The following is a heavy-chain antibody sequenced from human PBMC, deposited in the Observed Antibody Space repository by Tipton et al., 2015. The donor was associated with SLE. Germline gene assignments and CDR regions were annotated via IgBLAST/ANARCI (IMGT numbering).Heavy chain of an antibody. CDR2: IHYSRDT. D-gene: IGHD2-15*01. V-gene: IGHV4-61*01. Sequence: LRLSCTVSGGSISSSSHYWNWIRQSPGKGLEWIGYIHYSRDTNYNPSLKSRVTISVDTSKNQLSLKLTSVTAADTAVYYCARGSVVADDYWGQGTLVTVSS. CDR1: GGSISSSSHY. CDR3: ARGSVVADDY. J-gene: IGHJ4*02.